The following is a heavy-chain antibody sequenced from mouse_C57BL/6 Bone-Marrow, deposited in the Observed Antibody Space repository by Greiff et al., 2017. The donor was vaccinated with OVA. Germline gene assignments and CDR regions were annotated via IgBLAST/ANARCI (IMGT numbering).Heavy chain of an antibody. Sequence: QVQLQQSGPELVKPGASVKISCKASGYAFSSSWMNWVKQRPGKGLEWIGRIYPGDGDTNYNGKFKGKATLTADKSDSTAYMQLSSLTSEDYAVYFCALGYYYGSSYDAWFAYWGKGTLVTVSA. J-gene: IGHJ3*01. D-gene: IGHD1-1*01. CDR3: ALGYYYGSSYDAWFAY. V-gene: IGHV1-82*01. CDR2: IYPGDGDT. CDR1: GYAFSSSW.